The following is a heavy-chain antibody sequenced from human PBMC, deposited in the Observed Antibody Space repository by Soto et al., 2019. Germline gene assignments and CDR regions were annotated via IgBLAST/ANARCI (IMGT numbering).Heavy chain of an antibody. CDR3: ARFPRDCNKTSCYYADH. CDR1: GYDFNTNW. CDR2: MYPGDSDT. D-gene: IGHD3-3*01. V-gene: IGHV5-51*01. J-gene: IGHJ4*02. Sequence: PGESLKISCRGSGYDFNTNWFRRVRQLPGRGLEWVGIMYPGDSDTRYNPSLQGHVTLSVDVTVSTAFLQWRSLETSDTGMYFCARFPRDCNKTSCYYADHWGQGTQVTVSS.